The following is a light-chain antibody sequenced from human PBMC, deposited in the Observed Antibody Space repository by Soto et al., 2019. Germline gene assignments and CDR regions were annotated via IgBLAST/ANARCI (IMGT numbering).Light chain of an antibody. V-gene: IGKV1-39*01. CDR3: QESYTTPWT. Sequence: DIQMTQSPSSLSASVGDRVTITCRASQNIREYLNWYHQKPGSAPKLLISAASTLQSGVPIRFSGSGSGSVFTLTIYNLQPEDVGSYICQESYTTPWTFGRGTKLEI. J-gene: IGKJ1*01. CDR1: QNIREY. CDR2: AAS.